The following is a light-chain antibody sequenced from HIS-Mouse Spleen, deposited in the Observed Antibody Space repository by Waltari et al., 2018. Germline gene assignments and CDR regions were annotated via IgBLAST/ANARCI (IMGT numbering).Light chain of an antibody. J-gene: IGLJ3*02. V-gene: IGLV3-16*01. Sequence: SYELTQPPSVSVSLGQMARITCSGEALPKKYAYWYQQKPGQFPVLVIYKESQRPSGIPERFSGSSSGTIVTLTISGVHAEDEADYYCLSADSSGTWVFGGGTKLTVL. CDR2: KES. CDR1: ALPKKY. CDR3: LSADSSGTWV.